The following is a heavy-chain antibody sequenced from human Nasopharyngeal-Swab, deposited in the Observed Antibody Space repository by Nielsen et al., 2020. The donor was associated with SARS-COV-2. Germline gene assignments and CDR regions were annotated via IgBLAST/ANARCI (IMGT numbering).Heavy chain of an antibody. V-gene: IGHV3-7*03. Sequence: GGSLRLSCGASGLSLSNYWMSWVRQAPGKGLEWGANIKEDGSEKYYVDSVKGRFTISRDNAKNSMYLQMNSLRAEDTAVYYCARDPPGYSSGWYWDYYYGMDVWGQGTTVTVSS. CDR3: ARDPPGYSSGWYWDYYYGMDV. CDR2: IKEDGSEK. J-gene: IGHJ6*02. D-gene: IGHD6-19*01. CDR1: GLSLSNYW.